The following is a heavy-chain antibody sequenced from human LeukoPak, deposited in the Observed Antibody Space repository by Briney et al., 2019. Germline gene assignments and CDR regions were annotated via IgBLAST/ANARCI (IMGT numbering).Heavy chain of an antibody. J-gene: IGHJ5*02. CDR1: GGSISSGDYY. CDR2: IYYSGST. Sequence: PSETLSLTCTVSGGSISSGDYYWSWIRQPPGKGLEWIGYIYYSGSTYYNPSLKSRVTISVDTSKNQFSLKLSSVTAADTAVYYCARVFSSSWYSRFDPWDQGTLVTVSS. V-gene: IGHV4-30-4*01. D-gene: IGHD6-13*01. CDR3: ARVFSSSWYSRFDP.